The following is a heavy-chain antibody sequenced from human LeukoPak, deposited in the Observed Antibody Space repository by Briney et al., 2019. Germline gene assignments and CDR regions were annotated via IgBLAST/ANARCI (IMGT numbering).Heavy chain of an antibody. V-gene: IGHV1-18*01. CDR2: ISTSSDEI. D-gene: IGHD2-2*01. CDR3: ARDKEVGVPDDYYYYYGMDV. J-gene: IGHJ6*02. CDR1: GYTFTRYG. Sequence: EASVKVSCKASGYTFTRYGISWVRQAPGEGLEWMGWISTSSDEIHYAQKLQGRVTMTTDTSTSTAYMELRSLRSDDTAVYYCARDKEVGVPDDYYYYYGMDVWGQGTTVTVSS.